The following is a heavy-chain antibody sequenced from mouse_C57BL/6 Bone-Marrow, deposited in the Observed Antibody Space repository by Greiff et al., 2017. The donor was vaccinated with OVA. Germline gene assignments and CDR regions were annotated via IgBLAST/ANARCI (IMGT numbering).Heavy chain of an antibody. Sequence: QVPLQQPGAELVRPGTSVKLSCKASGYTFTRYWMHWVKQRPGQGLEWIGVIDPSDSYTNYNQKFQGKATLTVDPSSSTAYMQLRRLTSSYSAVSSCSRCFTTVVATDYWGQGTTLTVSS. J-gene: IGHJ2*01. CDR2: IDPSDSYT. CDR3: SRCFTTVVATDY. V-gene: IGHV1-59*01. CDR1: GYTFTRYW. D-gene: IGHD1-1*01.